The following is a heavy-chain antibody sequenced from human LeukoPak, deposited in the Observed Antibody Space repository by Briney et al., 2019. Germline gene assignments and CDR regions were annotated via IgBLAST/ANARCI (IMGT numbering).Heavy chain of an antibody. Sequence: PGGALRLSCAASGFTFSSHPMNWVRQAPGKGLEWVSSISGTTRFINYADSVKGRFTISRDSAKSSVYLQMTSLSAEDTALYYCVRTGGSYSDAFDVWGQGTMVTVSS. CDR2: ISGTTRFI. CDR1: GFTFSSHP. J-gene: IGHJ3*01. V-gene: IGHV3-21*06. CDR3: VRTGGSYSDAFDV. D-gene: IGHD1-26*01.